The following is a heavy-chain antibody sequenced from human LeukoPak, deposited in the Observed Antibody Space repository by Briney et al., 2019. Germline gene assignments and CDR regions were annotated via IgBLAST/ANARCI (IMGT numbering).Heavy chain of an antibody. CDR2: INHSGST. Sequence: KTSETLSLTCAVYGGSFSGYYWSWIRQPPGKGLEWIGEINHSGSTNYNPSLKSRVTISLDTSKNHFSLNLSSVTAADTAVYYCARGQGTVTTHWGQGTLVTVSS. D-gene: IGHD4-11*01. J-gene: IGHJ4*02. V-gene: IGHV4-34*01. CDR3: ARGQGTVTTH. CDR1: GGSFSGYY.